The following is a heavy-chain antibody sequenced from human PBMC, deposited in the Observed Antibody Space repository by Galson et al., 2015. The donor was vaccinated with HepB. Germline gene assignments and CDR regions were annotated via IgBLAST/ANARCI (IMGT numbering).Heavy chain of an antibody. CDR1: GGTFSSYA. J-gene: IGHJ6*02. CDR3: ARDKVYSGYGHLLYYYGMDV. V-gene: IGHV1-69*13. CDR2: IIPIFGTA. Sequence: SVKVSCKASGGTFSSYAISWVRQAPGQGLEWMGGIIPIFGTANYAQKFQGRVTITADESTSTAYMELSSLRSEDTAVYYCARDKVYSGYGHLLYYYGMDVWGQGTTVTVSS. D-gene: IGHD5-12*01.